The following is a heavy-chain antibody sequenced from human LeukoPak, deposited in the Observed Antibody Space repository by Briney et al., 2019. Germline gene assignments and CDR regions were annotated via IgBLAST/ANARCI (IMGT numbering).Heavy chain of an antibody. V-gene: IGHV4-34*01. Sequence: PSETLSLTCAVYGGSFSGYYWSWIRQPPGKGLEWIGEINHSGSTNYNPSLKSRVTISVDTSKNQFSLKLSSVTAADTAVYYCASLTYYDFWSGYLPDYWGQGTLVTVSS. D-gene: IGHD3-3*01. CDR2: INHSGST. CDR3: ASLTYYDFWSGYLPDY. J-gene: IGHJ4*02. CDR1: GGSFSGYY.